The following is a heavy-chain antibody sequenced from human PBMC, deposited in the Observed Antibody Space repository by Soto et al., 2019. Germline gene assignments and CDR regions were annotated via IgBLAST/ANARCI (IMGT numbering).Heavy chain of an antibody. CDR2: ISVSGGDT. D-gene: IGHD6-13*01. J-gene: IGHJ4*02. V-gene: IGHV3-23*01. CDR3: AKDKTGASAGTLFDY. Sequence: GGSLRLSCAASGFTFSSYAMSWVRQAPGKGLEWVSTISVSGGDTYYADSVKGRFTISRDNSKNSLYLQMSSLGAEDTAVYYCAKDKTGASAGTLFDYWGQGTLVTVSS. CDR1: GFTFSSYA.